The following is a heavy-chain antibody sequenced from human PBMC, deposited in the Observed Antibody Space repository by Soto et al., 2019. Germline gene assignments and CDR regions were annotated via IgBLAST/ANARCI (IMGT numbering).Heavy chain of an antibody. V-gene: IGHV4-4*02. J-gene: IGHJ4*02. CDR2: IFHLGGA. CDR1: GGSIHSSYW. CDR3: ARSFDY. Sequence: QVQLQESGPGLVKPSGTLSLICDVSGGSIHSSYWWSWVRQPPGRRLEWVGEIFHLGGATYNPSFESRVTISVDKAKNQFYLNLPSVTAADSAIYFCARSFDYWGPGIRVTVSS.